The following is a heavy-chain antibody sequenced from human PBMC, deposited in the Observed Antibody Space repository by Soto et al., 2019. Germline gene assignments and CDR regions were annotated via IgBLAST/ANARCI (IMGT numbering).Heavy chain of an antibody. D-gene: IGHD4-17*01. CDR3: ARNDYAKLLRTHWFDP. J-gene: IGHJ5*02. CDR2: IYYSGST. V-gene: IGHV4-39*01. Sequence: PSETLSLTCTVSGGSISSSSYYWGWIRQPPGKGLEWIGSIYYSGSTYYNPSLKSRVTISVDTSKTQFSLKLSSVTAADTAVYYCARNDYAKLLRTHWFDPWGQGTLVTVSS. CDR1: GGSISSSSYY.